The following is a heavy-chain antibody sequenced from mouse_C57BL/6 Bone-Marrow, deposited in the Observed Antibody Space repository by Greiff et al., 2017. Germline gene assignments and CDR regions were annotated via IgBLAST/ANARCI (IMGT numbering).Heavy chain of an antibody. V-gene: IGHV6-3*01. CDR1: GFTFSNYW. J-gene: IGHJ3*01. Sequence: EVNVVESGGGLVQPGGSMKLSCVASGFTFSNYWMNWVRQSPEKGLEWVAQIRLKSDNYATHYAESVKGRFTISRDDSKSSVYLQMNNLRAEDTGIYYCTGITPAYWGQGTLVTVSA. CDR2: IRLKSDNYAT. CDR3: TGITPAY. D-gene: IGHD1-1*01.